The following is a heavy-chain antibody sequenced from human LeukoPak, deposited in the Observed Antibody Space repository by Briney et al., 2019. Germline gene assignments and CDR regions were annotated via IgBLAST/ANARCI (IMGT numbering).Heavy chain of an antibody. Sequence: GGSLRLSCAASGFTFSSYAMSWVRQAPGKGLGWVSAISGSGGSTYYADSVKGRFTISRDNSKNTLYLQMNSLRAEDTAVYYCAKDGYSSGWYKSTFDYWGQGTLVTVSS. J-gene: IGHJ4*02. V-gene: IGHV3-23*01. CDR3: AKDGYSSGWYKSTFDY. D-gene: IGHD6-19*01. CDR2: ISGSGGST. CDR1: GFTFSSYA.